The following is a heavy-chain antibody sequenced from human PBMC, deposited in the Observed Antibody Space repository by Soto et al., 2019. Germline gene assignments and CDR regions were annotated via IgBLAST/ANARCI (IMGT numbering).Heavy chain of an antibody. CDR2: ISAYNGNT. CDR1: GYTFTSYG. CDR3: ARETRYFDWFPADY. D-gene: IGHD3-9*01. Sequence: ASVKVSCKASGYTFTSYGISWVRQAPGQGLEWMGWISAYNGNTNYAQKLQGRVTMTTDTSTSTAYMELRSLRSDDTAVYYCARETRYFDWFPADYWGQGTLVTVSS. V-gene: IGHV1-18*01. J-gene: IGHJ4*02.